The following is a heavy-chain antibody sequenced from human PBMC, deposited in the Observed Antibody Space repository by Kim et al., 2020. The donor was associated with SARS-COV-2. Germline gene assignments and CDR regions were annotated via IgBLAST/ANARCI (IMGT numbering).Heavy chain of an antibody. CDR3: VKKGITNGVLDY. V-gene: IGHV3-23*01. D-gene: IGHD2-8*01. Sequence: YADSVKGRFTVSRDNSKKMLYLEMKSLRVEDTAIYYCVKKGITNGVLDYWGQGTLVPVTS. J-gene: IGHJ4*02.